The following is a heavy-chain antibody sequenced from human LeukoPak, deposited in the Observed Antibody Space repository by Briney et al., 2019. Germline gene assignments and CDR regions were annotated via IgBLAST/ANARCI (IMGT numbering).Heavy chain of an antibody. V-gene: IGHV3-9*01. CDR3: AKAPDSSGYLYYFDY. Sequence: PGGSLRLSCAASGFTFDDYAMHRVRQAPGKGLEWVSGISWNSGSIGYADSVKGRFTISRDNAKNSLYLQMNSLRAEDTALYYCAKAPDSSGYLYYFDYWGQGTLVTVSS. D-gene: IGHD3-22*01. J-gene: IGHJ4*02. CDR2: ISWNSGSI. CDR1: GFTFDDYA.